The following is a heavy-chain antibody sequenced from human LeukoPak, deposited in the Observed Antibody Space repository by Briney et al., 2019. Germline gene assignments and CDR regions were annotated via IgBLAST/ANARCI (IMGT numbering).Heavy chain of an antibody. CDR3: ARVRWFGETYYYMDV. CDR2: LDWDDDK. J-gene: IGHJ6*03. Sequence: SGPALAKPTQTLTLTCTFSGFSLSTSGVCVSWIRQPSGKALEWLARLDWDDDKYYSTSLKTRLTISTDTSKNQVVLTMTNMVRVDTSTYYCARVRWFGETYYYMDVWGKGTTVTISS. CDR1: GFSLSTSGVC. V-gene: IGHV2-70*11. D-gene: IGHD3-10*01.